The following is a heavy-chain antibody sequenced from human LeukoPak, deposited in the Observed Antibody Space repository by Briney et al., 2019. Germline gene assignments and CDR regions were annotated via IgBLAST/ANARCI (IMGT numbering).Heavy chain of an antibody. CDR3: ARDARSHCGIDACYGAYFDY. CDR1: GFTFSTSS. D-gene: IGHD2-2*01. V-gene: IGHV3-48*01. J-gene: IGHJ4*02. CDR2: IRGSSTTI. Sequence: PGGSLRLSCTASGFTFSTSSMNWVRQTPGKAREWNSYIRGSSTTIYYADSVKSRFTISRDNAKNSLYLHISDLRAEDTGVYFCARDARSHCGIDACYGAYFDYWGQGSLVTVSS.